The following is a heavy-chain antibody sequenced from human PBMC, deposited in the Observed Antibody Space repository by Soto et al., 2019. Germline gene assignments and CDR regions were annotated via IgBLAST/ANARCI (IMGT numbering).Heavy chain of an antibody. CDR1: GFTFSDYY. CDR3: ARGSCGGGSCSYFDY. Sequence: GWSLRLSCAASGFTFSDYYMTWIRQAPGKGLEWVSYISSTSSYTNYADSVKGRFTISRDNAKNSLYLQMNSLRAEDTAVYYCARGSCGGGSCSYFDYWGQGTLVTVSS. D-gene: IGHD2-15*01. J-gene: IGHJ4*02. CDR2: ISSTSSYT. V-gene: IGHV3-11*06.